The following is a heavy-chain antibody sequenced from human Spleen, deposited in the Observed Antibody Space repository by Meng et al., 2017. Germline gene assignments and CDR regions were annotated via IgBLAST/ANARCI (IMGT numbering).Heavy chain of an antibody. V-gene: IGHV3-9*01. CDR3: TTDAS. Sequence: SLKISCAASGFPFDDYAMHWVRQVPGKGLEWVSGVSWNSGNIGYADSVKGRFTISRDNARASLYLQMDSLQTEDTAMYYCTTDASWGQGTLVTVSS. CDR1: GFPFDDYA. J-gene: IGHJ5*02. CDR2: VSWNSGNI.